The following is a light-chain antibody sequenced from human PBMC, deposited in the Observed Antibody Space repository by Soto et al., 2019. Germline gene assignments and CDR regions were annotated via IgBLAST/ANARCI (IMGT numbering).Light chain of an antibody. Sequence: QSGLTQPPSASGTPGQTIIISCSGSSSNVGRNTVNWYQHLPGTAPKVLIYRNSHRPSGVPDRFSGSQSGSSASLAISGLQPEDEADYYCAAWDDSLNALFGTGTKLTVL. CDR1: SSNVGRNT. J-gene: IGLJ1*01. V-gene: IGLV1-44*01. CDR2: RNS. CDR3: AAWDDSLNAL.